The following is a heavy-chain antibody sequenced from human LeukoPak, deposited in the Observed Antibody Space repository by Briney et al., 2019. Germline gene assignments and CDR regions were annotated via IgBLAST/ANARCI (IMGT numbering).Heavy chain of an antibody. V-gene: IGHV1-46*01. CDR2: INPSGGST. D-gene: IGHD2-15*01. CDR1: GYAFTSYY. J-gene: IGHJ4*02. CDR3: ASRGICSGGSCYSSFLDY. Sequence: ASVKVSCKASGYAFTSYYMHWVRQAPGQGLEWMGIINPSGGSTSYAQKFQGRVTMTRDTSTSTVYMELSSLRSEDTAVYYCASRGICSGGSCYSSFLDYWGQGTLVTVSS.